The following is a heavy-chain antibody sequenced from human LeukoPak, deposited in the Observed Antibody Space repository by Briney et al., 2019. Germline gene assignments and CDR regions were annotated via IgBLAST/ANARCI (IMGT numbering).Heavy chain of an antibody. Sequence: ASVKVSCKASGGTFSSYAISWVRQAPGEGLEWMGWINPNSGGTNYAQKFQGWVTMTRDTSISTAYMELSRLRSDDTAVYYCARVSTVNLRYFYYYMDVWGKGTTVTVSS. D-gene: IGHD4-11*01. CDR1: GGTFSSYA. V-gene: IGHV1-2*04. CDR3: ARVSTVNLRYFYYYMDV. J-gene: IGHJ6*03. CDR2: INPNSGGT.